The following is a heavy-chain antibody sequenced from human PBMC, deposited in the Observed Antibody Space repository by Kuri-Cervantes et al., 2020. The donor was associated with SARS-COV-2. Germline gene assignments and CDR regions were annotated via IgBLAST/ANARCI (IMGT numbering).Heavy chain of an antibody. CDR3: TYGWELPTTRDYDY. D-gene: IGHD1-26*01. J-gene: IGHJ4*02. CDR2: IGTAGDT. Sequence: GESLKISCAACGFTFSSYDMHWVRQATGKGLEWVSAIGTAGDTYYPGSVKGQFTISRENAKNSLYLQMNSLRAGDTAVYYCTYGWELPTTRDYDYWGQGTLVTVSS. V-gene: IGHV3-13*03. CDR1: GFTFSSYD.